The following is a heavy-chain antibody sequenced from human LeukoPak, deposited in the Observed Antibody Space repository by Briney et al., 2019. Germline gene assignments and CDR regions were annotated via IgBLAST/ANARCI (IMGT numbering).Heavy chain of an antibody. Sequence: SETLSLTCIVSGGSISNYYWSWIRQPAGKGLEWVGRIYTSGSPNYNPSLKSRVTMSVDTSKNQFSLKLSSVTAADTAVYYCARDRLLWFGESNYYYYYMDVWGKGTTVTISS. CDR3: ARDRLLWFGESNYYYYYMDV. CDR1: GGSISNYY. CDR2: IYTSGSP. J-gene: IGHJ6*03. V-gene: IGHV4-4*07. D-gene: IGHD3-10*01.